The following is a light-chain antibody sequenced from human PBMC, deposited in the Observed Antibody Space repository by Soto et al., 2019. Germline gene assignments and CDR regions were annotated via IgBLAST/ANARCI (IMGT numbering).Light chain of an antibody. CDR3: QQRSN. J-gene: IGKJ4*01. V-gene: IGKV3-15*01. Sequence: EIVMTQSPATVSVSPGERATLSCRASQSVITNLAWYQQKPGQAPRLLIYGASTRAAIIPARFSGSGSGTDFTLSISSLEPEDFAVYYCQQRSNFGGGTKVDIK. CDR1: QSVITN. CDR2: GAS.